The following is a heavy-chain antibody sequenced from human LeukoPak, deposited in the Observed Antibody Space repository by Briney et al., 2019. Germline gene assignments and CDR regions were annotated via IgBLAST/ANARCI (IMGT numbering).Heavy chain of an antibody. CDR1: GYTFTSYG. V-gene: IGHV1-18*01. D-gene: IGHD3-10*01. Sequence: ASVTVSCKASGYTFTSYGISWVRQAPGQGLEWMGWISAYNGNTNYAQKLQGRVTMTTDTSTSTAYMELRSLRSDDTAVYYCARTGRYGSGTNAFDIWGQGTMVTVSS. CDR3: ARTGRYGSGTNAFDI. CDR2: ISAYNGNT. J-gene: IGHJ3*02.